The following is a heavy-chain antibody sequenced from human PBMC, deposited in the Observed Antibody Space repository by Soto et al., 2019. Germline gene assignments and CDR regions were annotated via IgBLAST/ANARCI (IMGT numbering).Heavy chain of an antibody. CDR2: IYHSGST. CDR1: GYSISSGYY. CDR3: ASGFSSELLIPYYFDY. J-gene: IGHJ4*02. V-gene: IGHV4-38-2*01. Sequence: SETLSLTCAVSGYSISSGYYWGWIRQPPGKGLEWIGSIYHSGSTYYNPSLKSRVTISVDTSKNQFSLKLSSVTAADTAVYYCASGFSSELLIPYYFDYWGQGTLVAVSS. D-gene: IGHD2-15*01.